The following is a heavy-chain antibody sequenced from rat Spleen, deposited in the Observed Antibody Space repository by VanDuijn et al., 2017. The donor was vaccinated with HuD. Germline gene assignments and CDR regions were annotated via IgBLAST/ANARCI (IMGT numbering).Heavy chain of an antibody. Sequence: EVQLVESGGGLVQPGRSLKLSCAASGFTFSNYDMAWVRQAPTKGLEWVAFINIGGGDTYYRDSVKGRFTISRDNAKNTQYLQMDSLRSEDTATYYCARLGITLGAGHWFAYWGQGTLVTVSS. CDR2: INIGGGDT. J-gene: IGHJ3*01. D-gene: IGHD1-2*01. V-gene: IGHV5S13*01. CDR1: GFTFSNYD. CDR3: ARLGITLGAGHWFAY.